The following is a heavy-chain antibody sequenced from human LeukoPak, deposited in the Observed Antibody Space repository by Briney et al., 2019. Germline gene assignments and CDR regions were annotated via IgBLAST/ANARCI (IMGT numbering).Heavy chain of an antibody. CDR1: GYTFINYY. CDR2: INPSGGGT. Sequence: ASVPVSCKASGYTFINYYMHGLRPAPGQGVEGMGLINPSGGGTSYAQTFQGRVTMTRATSTSTVYMEVSSLRSEDTAVYYCAREFSGYIDFWGQGTLVTVSS. V-gene: IGHV1-46*01. D-gene: IGHD1-26*01. J-gene: IGHJ4*02. CDR3: AREFSGYIDF.